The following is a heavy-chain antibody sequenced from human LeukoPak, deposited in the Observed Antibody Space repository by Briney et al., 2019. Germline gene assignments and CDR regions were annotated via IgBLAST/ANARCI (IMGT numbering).Heavy chain of an antibody. CDR1: GGSISSSSYC. CDR3: ARLRAAPWGFDY. Sequence: SETLSLTCTVSGGSISSSSYCWGWIRQPPGKGLEWIGSIYYSGSTYYNPSLKSRVTISVDTSKNQFSLNLRSVTAADTALYYCARLRAAPWGFDYWGQGSLVPVSS. D-gene: IGHD2-2*01. CDR2: IYYSGST. V-gene: IGHV4-39*07. J-gene: IGHJ4*02.